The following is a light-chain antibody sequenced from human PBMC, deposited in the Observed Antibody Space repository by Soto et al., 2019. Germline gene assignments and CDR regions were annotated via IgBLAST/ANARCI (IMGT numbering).Light chain of an antibody. V-gene: IGKV1-27*01. CDR2: AAS. J-gene: IGKJ3*01. Sequence: DIQMTQSPSSLSASVGDRVTITCRASQGISNYLAWYQQKPGKVPKLLIYAASTLQSGVPSRFSGSGSGTDFTLTISSLQPEDVATYYCQKYNSAPYATFGPGTKVDIK. CDR3: QKYNSAPYAT. CDR1: QGISNY.